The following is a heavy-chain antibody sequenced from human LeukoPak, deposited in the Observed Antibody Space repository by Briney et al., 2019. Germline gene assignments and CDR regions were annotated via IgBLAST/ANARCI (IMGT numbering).Heavy chain of an antibody. CDR1: GFTVNSYA. CDR2: ISASGDNT. D-gene: IGHD4-17*01. CDR3: AKGGRRHYGDYVAF. J-gene: IGHJ4*02. Sequence: GGSLRLSCDASGFTVNSYAMNWVRQAPGKGLEWVSVISASGDNTYYADFVKGRFTISRDDSKNTVYLQMNSLRADDTAVYHCAKGGRRHYGDYVAFWGQGTLVTVSS. V-gene: IGHV3-23*01.